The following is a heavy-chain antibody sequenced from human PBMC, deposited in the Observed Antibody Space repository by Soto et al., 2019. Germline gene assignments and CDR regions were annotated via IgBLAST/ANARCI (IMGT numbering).Heavy chain of an antibody. CDR3: AALMVRGVNYFDY. D-gene: IGHD3-10*01. CDR1: GYTFTSYA. V-gene: IGHV1-3*01. Sequence: ASVKVSCKASGYTFTSYAMHWVRQAPGQRLEWMGWINAGNGNTKYSQKFQGRVTITRDTSASTAYMELSSLRSEDTAVYYCAALMVRGVNYFDYWGQGTLVTVSS. J-gene: IGHJ4*02. CDR2: INAGNGNT.